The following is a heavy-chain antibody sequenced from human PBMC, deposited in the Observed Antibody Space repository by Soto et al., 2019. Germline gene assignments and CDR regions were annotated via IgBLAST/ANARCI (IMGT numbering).Heavy chain of an antibody. D-gene: IGHD3-3*01. J-gene: IGHJ6*03. CDR1: GFTFSSYA. CDR2: ISGSGGST. CDR3: AKVTSRSYDFWSGYPYYMDV. V-gene: IGHV3-23*01. Sequence: PGGSLRLSCAASGFTFSSYAMSWVRQAPGKGLEWVSAISGSGGSTYYADSVKGRFTISRDNSKNTLYLQMNSLRAEDTAVYYCAKVTSRSYDFWSGYPYYMDVWGKGTTVTVSS.